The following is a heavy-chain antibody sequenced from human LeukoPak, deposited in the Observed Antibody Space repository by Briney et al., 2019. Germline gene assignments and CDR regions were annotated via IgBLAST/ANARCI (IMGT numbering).Heavy chain of an antibody. D-gene: IGHD3-10*01. V-gene: IGHV3-7*01. Sequence: GGSLRLSCAVSGFTFSSHWMSWVRQLPGKGPEWVANIRQDESERYFADSVKGRFTISRDNAKKSVYLHMSSLRAEDTALYYCARLSAYYYGSYFYYYMDVWGKGTTVTVSS. CDR1: GFTFSSHW. CDR2: IRQDESER. CDR3: ARLSAYYYGSYFYYYMDV. J-gene: IGHJ6*03.